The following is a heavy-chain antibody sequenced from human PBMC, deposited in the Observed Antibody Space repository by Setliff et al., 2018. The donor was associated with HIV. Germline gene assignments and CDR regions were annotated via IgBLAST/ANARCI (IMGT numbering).Heavy chain of an antibody. CDR1: GGSISSSSYY. V-gene: IGHV4-39*01. CDR2: INYSGST. J-gene: IGHJ4*02. D-gene: IGHD6-19*01. Sequence: SETLSLTCTVSGGSISSSSYYWGWIRQPPGMGLEWIGSINYSGSTYYNPSLKSRVTISVDTSKNQFSLKLSSVTAADTAVYYCAIPASGGSSGQYHYWGQGTLVTVSS. CDR3: AIPASGGSSGQYHY.